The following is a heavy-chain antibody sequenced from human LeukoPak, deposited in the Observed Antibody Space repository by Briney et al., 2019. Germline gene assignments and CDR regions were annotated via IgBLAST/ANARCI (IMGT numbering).Heavy chain of an antibody. CDR1: GYTFTGYY. V-gene: IGHV1-2*02. Sequence: ASVKVSCKASGYTFTGYYMHWVRQAPGQGLEWMGWINPNSGGTKYAQKFQGRVTMTRDTSISTAYMELSRLRSDDTAVYYCARGEAIVATIPRFDPWGQGTLVTVSS. CDR2: INPNSGGT. CDR3: ARGEAIVATIPRFDP. J-gene: IGHJ5*02. D-gene: IGHD5-12*01.